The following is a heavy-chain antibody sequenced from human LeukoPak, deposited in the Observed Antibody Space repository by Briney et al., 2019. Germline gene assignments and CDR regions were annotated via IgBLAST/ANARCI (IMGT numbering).Heavy chain of an antibody. J-gene: IGHJ5*02. CDR3: ARLGPHYGGNPDNWFDP. D-gene: IGHD4-23*01. CDR1: GYTFTSYG. V-gene: IGHV1-69*13. CDR2: IIPISGTP. Sequence: SVKVSCKASGYTFTSYGISWVRQAPGQGLEWMGGIIPISGTPNYAQKFQGRVTITADESTSTAYMELISLRSEDTAVYYCARLGPHYGGNPDNWFDPWGQGTLVTVSS.